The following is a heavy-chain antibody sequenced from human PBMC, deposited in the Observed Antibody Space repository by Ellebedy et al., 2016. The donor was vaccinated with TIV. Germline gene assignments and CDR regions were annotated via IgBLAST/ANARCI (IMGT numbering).Heavy chain of an antibody. J-gene: IGHJ6*03. Sequence: GSLRLSCTVSGGSLNDYNWSWIRQSPRKGLEWIGSIHHTGTTTYNPSPKSRVTISVDTSKNNFSLTLSSVTAADAAVYYCARTVQLAFYMNVWGTGITVTVPS. D-gene: IGHD1-1*01. V-gene: IGHV4-59*08. CDR1: GGSLNDYN. CDR3: ARTVQLAFYMNV. CDR2: IHHTGTT.